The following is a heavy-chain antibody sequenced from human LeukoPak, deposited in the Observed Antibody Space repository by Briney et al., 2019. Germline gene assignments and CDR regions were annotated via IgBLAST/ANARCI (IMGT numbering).Heavy chain of an antibody. CDR3: TNAPTVLYFQGYFDS. V-gene: IGHV3-23*01. J-gene: IGHJ4*02. CDR1: GFTFAVFA. CDR2: ISGDTFGT. Sequence: PGGSLRLSCAASGFTFAVFAMRWVRQAPGKGLEWVSGISGDTFGTYYADSVKGRFTISRDNSKHTLYLHICRLGADDTVFYFCTNAPTVLYFQGYFDSWGQGPPVTVSS. D-gene: IGHD2-8*01.